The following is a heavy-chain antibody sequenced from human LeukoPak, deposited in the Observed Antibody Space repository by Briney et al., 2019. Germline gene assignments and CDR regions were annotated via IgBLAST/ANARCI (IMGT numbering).Heavy chain of an antibody. V-gene: IGHV4-59*01. D-gene: IGHD6-19*01. J-gene: IGHJ3*02. CDR2: IYYSGST. CDR3: ARDRGSGWQEGAFDI. CDR1: GASISNYY. Sequence: SETLSLTCTVSGASISNYYWTWIRQPPGKGLEWIGCIYYSGSTNYNPSLKSRVTISVDTSKNQFSLRLSSVTAADTAVYYCARDRGSGWQEGAFDIWGQGTMVTVSS.